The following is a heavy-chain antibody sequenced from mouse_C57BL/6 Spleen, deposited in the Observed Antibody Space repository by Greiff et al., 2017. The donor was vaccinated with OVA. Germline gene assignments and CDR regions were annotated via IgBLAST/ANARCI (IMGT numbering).Heavy chain of an antibody. CDR3: AREDTGFYFDY. V-gene: IGHV5-17*01. CDR2: ISSGSSTI. J-gene: IGHJ2*01. CDR1: GFTFSDYG. Sequence: VQLKESGGGLVKPGGSLKLSCAASGFTFSDYGMHWVRQAPEKGLEWVAYISSGSSTIYYADTVKGRFTISRDNAKNTLFLQMTSLRSEDTAMYYCAREDTGFYFDYWGQGTTLTVSS. D-gene: IGHD4-1*01.